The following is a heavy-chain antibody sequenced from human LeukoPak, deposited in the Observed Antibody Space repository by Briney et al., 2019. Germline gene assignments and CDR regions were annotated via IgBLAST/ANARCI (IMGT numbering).Heavy chain of an antibody. J-gene: IGHJ4*02. CDR3: ARDYGSGSYFQSTAFDY. Sequence: SETLSLTCTVPGGSISSGSYYWSWIRQPAGKGLEWIGRIYTSGSTNYNPSLKSRVTISVDTSKNQFSLKLSSVTAADTAVYYCARDYGSGSYFQSTAFDYWGQGTLVTVSS. D-gene: IGHD3-10*01. CDR2: IYTSGST. V-gene: IGHV4-61*02. CDR1: GGSISSGSYY.